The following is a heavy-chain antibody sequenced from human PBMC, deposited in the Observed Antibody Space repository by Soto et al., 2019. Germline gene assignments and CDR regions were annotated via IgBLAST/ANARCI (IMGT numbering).Heavy chain of an antibody. CDR2: MYNSGTT. D-gene: IGHD1-26*01. CDR1: GGSINSGGYF. J-gene: IGHJ4*02. Sequence: QVQLQESGPGLVKPSQTLSLTCTVSGGSINSGGYFWTWVRQHPGKGLEWIGYMYNSGTTYYTSSLKSRVNISGDTSKNQFSLRLSSVTAADTAVYYCARAKGRSFFHHWGQGTLVTVSS. V-gene: IGHV4-31*03. CDR3: ARAKGRSFFHH.